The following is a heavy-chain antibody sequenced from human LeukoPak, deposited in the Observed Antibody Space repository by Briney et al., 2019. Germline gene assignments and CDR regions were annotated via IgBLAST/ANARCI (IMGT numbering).Heavy chain of an antibody. V-gene: IGHV1-46*01. CDR1: GYTFTSYY. CDR3: ARDPQTPGIAAAGHAFVI. Sequence: ASVTVSFKSSGYTFTSYYLHWVRQAPAPGLEWMGIINSSDGRTSYAHKFQDRVTMTRDMSTSTHYMELSSLRSEATAAYYCARDPQTPGIAAAGHAFVIWGERTMVTLSS. D-gene: IGHD6-13*01. CDR2: INSSDGRT. J-gene: IGHJ3*02.